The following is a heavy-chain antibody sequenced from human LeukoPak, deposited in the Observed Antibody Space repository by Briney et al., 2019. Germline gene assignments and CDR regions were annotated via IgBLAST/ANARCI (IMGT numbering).Heavy chain of an antibody. V-gene: IGHV3-23*01. Sequence: PGGSLRLSCAASGFTFSNYAMSWVRQAPGKGLEWVSTISGSGGSTYYADSVKGRFTISRDNSKNTLYLQLNSLRAEDTAVYYCAKRSIVGATNYWGQGTLVTVSS. CDR3: AKRSIVGATNY. J-gene: IGHJ4*02. CDR1: GFTFSNYA. CDR2: ISGSGGST. D-gene: IGHD1-26*01.